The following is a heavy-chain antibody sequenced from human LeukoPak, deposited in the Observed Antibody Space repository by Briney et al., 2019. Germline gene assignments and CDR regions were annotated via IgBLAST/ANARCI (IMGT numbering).Heavy chain of an antibody. Sequence: PETLSLTCAVYGGSFSGYYWSWIRQPPGNGLEWIGEINHSGSTNYNPSLKSRVTISVDTSKNQFSLKLSSVTAADTAVYYCARGWNSSSWYDYWGQGTLVTVSS. D-gene: IGHD6-13*01. J-gene: IGHJ4*02. CDR2: INHSGST. CDR3: ARGWNSSSWYDY. V-gene: IGHV4-34*01. CDR1: GGSFSGYY.